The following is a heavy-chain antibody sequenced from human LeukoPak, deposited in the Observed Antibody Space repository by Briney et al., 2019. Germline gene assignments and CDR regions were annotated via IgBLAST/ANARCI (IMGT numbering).Heavy chain of an antibody. CDR1: GYSFTNHD. V-gene: IGHV1-3*01. J-gene: IGHJ4*02. Sequence: ASVTVSCKASGYSFTNHDMHWVRQAPGQGLEWVGCINPGNGDTRYGPEFQGRVTISSDTSTSTAYMELRSLRSDDTAVYYCARDDYYDSSGYYTLWGQGTLVTVSS. CDR3: ARDDYYDSSGYYTL. CDR2: INPGNGDT. D-gene: IGHD3-22*01.